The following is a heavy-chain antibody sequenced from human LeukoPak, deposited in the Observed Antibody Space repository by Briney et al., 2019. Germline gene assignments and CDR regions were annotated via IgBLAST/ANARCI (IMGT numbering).Heavy chain of an antibody. CDR1: GFTFSGYW. Sequence: GGSLRLSCSASGFTFSGYWMHWVRQAPGKGLVWVARIYTGGIRTNYADAVWGRFTISRDNAKNTLYLQLESLSAEDTAVYYCARGDHVGYFLDYWGQGTLVTVSS. J-gene: IGHJ4*02. D-gene: IGHD1-26*01. CDR3: ARGDHVGYFLDY. CDR2: IYTGGIRT. V-gene: IGHV3-74*01.